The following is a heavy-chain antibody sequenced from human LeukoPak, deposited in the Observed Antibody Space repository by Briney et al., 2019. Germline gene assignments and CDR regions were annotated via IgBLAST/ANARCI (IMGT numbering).Heavy chain of an antibody. J-gene: IGHJ4*02. V-gene: IGHV3-64D*06. CDR2: INSNGDTT. CDR3: ASSLEGNFWSGYHF. D-gene: IGHD3-3*01. Sequence: GGPLRLSCSASGFTFRNFAMHWVRQAPGKGLEYVSAINSNGDTTYHADSVKGRFTVSRDNSKNTLYLQMSSLRAEDTAVYYCASSLEGNFWSGYHFWGQGTLVTVSS. CDR1: GFTFRNFA.